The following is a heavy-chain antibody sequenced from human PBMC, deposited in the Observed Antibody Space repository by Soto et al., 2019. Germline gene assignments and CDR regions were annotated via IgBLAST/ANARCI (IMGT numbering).Heavy chain of an antibody. D-gene: IGHD6-19*01. Sequence: GGSLRLSCAASGFTFDEYAMHWVRQAPGKGLEWVAGISWNSGSIGYADSVKGRFTISRDNAKNSLYLQMNSLRAEDTALYYCTKDRGSGRPPYYGLDVWGQGTTATGSS. V-gene: IGHV3-9*01. CDR1: GFTFDEYA. CDR2: ISWNSGSI. CDR3: TKDRGSGRPPYYGLDV. J-gene: IGHJ6*02.